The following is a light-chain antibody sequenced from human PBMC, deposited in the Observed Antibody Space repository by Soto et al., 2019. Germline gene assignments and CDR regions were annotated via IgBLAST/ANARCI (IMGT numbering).Light chain of an antibody. J-gene: IGKJ5*01. V-gene: IGKV1-39*01. CDR3: QQSYSTPSIT. CDR2: AAS. Sequence: DPPMSHSPSSICSSXDDRIPISXXXSQSISSYLNWYQQKPGKAPKLLIYAASSLQSGVPSRFSGSGSGTDFTLTISSLQPEDFATYYCQQSYSTPSITFGQGTRLEIK. CDR1: QSISSY.